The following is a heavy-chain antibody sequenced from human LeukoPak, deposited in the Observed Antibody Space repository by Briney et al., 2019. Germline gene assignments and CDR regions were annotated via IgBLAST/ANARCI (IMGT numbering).Heavy chain of an antibody. CDR2: INPSGGST. Sequence: ASVKVSCKASGFTFTNYNMHWVRQAPGQGLEWMGVINPSGGSTGYAQKFQGRVTMTRDTSTRTVYMALSRLRSEDTAVYYCARRAIGYYFDYWGQGSLVTVSS. D-gene: IGHD2-2*03. CDR3: ARRAIGYYFDY. CDR1: GFTFTNYN. V-gene: IGHV1-46*01. J-gene: IGHJ4*02.